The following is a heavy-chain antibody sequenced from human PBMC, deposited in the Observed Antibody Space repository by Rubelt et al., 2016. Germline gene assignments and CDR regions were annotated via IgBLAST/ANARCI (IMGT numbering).Heavy chain of an antibody. V-gene: IGHV3-30*03. CDR1: GFTFSTYS. CDR3: AAARDYDGSGSPTPR. CDR2: ISYDGSKK. J-gene: IGHJ4*02. D-gene: IGHD3-10*01. Sequence: VQLVESGGGLVQPGGSLRLSCAASGFTFSTYSMNWVRQAPGKGLDWVALISYDGSKKYYADSVKGRFTISRDNSKNTLYLLMNSLRCGDRGGDYGAAARDYDGSGSPTPRWGQGTLVTVSS.